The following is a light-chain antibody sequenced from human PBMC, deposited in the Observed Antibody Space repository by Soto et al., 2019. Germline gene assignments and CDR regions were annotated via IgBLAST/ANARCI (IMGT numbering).Light chain of an antibody. V-gene: IGLV1-44*01. J-gene: IGLJ1*01. CDR2: GNN. Sequence: QSALAQPPSASGTPGQTVTISCSGGRSNIGSNTVNWYQQLPGTAPKLLIYGNNQRPSGVPDRSSGLRSGTSAFLAISGLRSKDEADYYCAIWDDSLNGFYVFGVGTKVTVL. CDR3: AIWDDSLNGFYV. CDR1: RSNIGSNT.